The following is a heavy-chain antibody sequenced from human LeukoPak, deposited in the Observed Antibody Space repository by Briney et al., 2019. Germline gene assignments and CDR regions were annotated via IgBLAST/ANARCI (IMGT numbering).Heavy chain of an antibody. CDR3: ARYVKVPAANIPREGYYYYYYMDV. V-gene: IGHV4-31*03. Sequence: NPSETLSLTCTVSGGSISSGGYYWSWIRQYPGKGLEWIGYIYYSGSTYYNPSLKSRVTISVDTSKNQFSLKLSSVTAADTAVYYCARYVKVPAANIPREGYYYYYYMDVWGKGTTVTVSS. CDR2: IYYSGST. CDR1: GGSISSGGYY. J-gene: IGHJ6*03. D-gene: IGHD2-2*01.